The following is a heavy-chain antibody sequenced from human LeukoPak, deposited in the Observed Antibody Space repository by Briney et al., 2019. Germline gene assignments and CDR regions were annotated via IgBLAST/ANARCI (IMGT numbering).Heavy chain of an antibody. CDR3: AKLVAATNPNDY. D-gene: IGHD2-15*01. J-gene: IGHJ4*02. V-gene: IGHV3-30*18. CDR2: ISYDGSNK. Sequence: GGSLRLSCAASGFTFSSYGMHWVRQAPGKGLEWVAVISYDGSNKYYADSVKGRFTISRDNSKNTLYLQMNSLRAEDTAVYYCAKLVAATNPNDYWGQGTLVTVSS. CDR1: GFTFSSYG.